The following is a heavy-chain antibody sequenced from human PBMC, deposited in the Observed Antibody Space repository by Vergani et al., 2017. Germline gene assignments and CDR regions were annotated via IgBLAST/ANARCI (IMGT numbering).Heavy chain of an antibody. Sequence: EVQLVESGGGLIHPGGSLRLSCEGSGFSFSGYWMHWVRQSPEKGLVWVSRIKSDGSITNYADSVKGRFTISRDNAKNTLCLEMNSLRGDDTAVYYCARGPYSSSWYKSPLDYWGQGTLVTVSS. CDR1: GFSFSGYW. D-gene: IGHD6-13*01. V-gene: IGHV3-74*01. CDR3: ARGPYSSSWYKSPLDY. J-gene: IGHJ4*02. CDR2: IKSDGSIT.